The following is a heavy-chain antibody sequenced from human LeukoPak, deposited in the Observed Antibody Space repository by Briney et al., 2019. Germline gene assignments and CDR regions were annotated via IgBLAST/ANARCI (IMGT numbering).Heavy chain of an antibody. CDR2: IIPILGIA. CDR1: GGTFSSYA. V-gene: IGHV1-69*04. J-gene: IGHJ4*02. D-gene: IGHD2-8*01. CDR3: ARDRRGDLMVYASGDY. Sequence: SVRVSCKASGGTFSSYAISWVRQAPGQGLEWMGRIIPILGIANYAQKFQGRVTITADKSTSTAYMELSSLRSEDTAVYYCARDRRGDLMVYASGDYGGKGPLVPVSS.